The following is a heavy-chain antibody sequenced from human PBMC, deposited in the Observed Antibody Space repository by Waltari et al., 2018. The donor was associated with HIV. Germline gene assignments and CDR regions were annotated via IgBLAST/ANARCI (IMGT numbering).Heavy chain of an antibody. CDR1: GYTFTTYG. J-gene: IGHJ6*02. V-gene: IGHV1-18*01. CDR3: ARVRAVSGGLWVTFYYGMDV. D-gene: IGHD6-19*01. Sequence: QVQLVQSGAEVKKPGASMKVSCKASGYTFTTYGISWVRQAPGQGLEWMGWISGYNDNTHYAQNLQGRVTMTTDTSTSTAYLELRSLKSDDTAVYYCARVRAVSGGLWVTFYYGMDVWGQGTTITVSS. CDR2: ISGYNDNT.